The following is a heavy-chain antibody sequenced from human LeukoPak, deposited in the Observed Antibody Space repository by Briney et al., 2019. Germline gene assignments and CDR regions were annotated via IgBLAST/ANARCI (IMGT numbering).Heavy chain of an antibody. V-gene: IGHV3-53*01. CDR2: IYSGGST. J-gene: IGHJ4*02. Sequence: GRSLRLSCAASGFTVSSNYMSWVRQAPGKGLEWVSVIYSGGSTYYADSVKGRFTISRDNSKNTLYLQMNSLTSEDSAVYYCAQGSGQYYEYWGQGTLVTVSS. D-gene: IGHD3-22*01. CDR3: AQGSGQYYEY. CDR1: GFTVSSNY.